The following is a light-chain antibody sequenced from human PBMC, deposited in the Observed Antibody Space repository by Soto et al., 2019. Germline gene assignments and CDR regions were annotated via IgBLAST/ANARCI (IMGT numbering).Light chain of an antibody. J-gene: IGLJ2*01. CDR2: DVT. V-gene: IGLV2-8*01. Sequence: QSALTQPASASGSPGQSVTISCTGTSSDVGGYNFVSWYQQRPGKAPTLMIYDVTERPSGVPDRFSGSKSGNTASLPVSGRHGEDEDDYYYTSYARSTIPVIFGGGTKLTVL. CDR1: SSDVGGYNF. CDR3: TSYARSTIPVI.